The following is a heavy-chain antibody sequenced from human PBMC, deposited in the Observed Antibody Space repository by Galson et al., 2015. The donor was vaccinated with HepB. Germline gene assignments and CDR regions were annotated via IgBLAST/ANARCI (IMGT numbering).Heavy chain of an antibody. CDR2: INHGGET. J-gene: IGHJ3*02. CDR1: GGSFSGYY. D-gene: IGHD3-10*01. Sequence: SETLSLTCAVSGGSFSGYYWSWIRQPPGKWLEWIGEINHGGETSFTPSLKSRVTISLDTSKNQFSLNLSSVTAADTAVYYCAREAGEKAFDIWGQGTMVTVSS. CDR3: AREAGEKAFDI. V-gene: IGHV4-34*01.